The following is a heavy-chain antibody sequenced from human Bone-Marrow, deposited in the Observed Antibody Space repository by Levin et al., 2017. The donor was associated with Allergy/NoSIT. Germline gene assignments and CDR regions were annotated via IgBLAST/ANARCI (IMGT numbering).Heavy chain of an antibody. V-gene: IGHV2-5*02. CDR2: IYWDNEK. D-gene: IGHD1-14*01. Sequence: SGPTLVKPTQTLTLTCTFSGFSLTTRGLGVGWFRQPPGKALEWLGIIYWDNEKRYSPSLKTRLTISMDTSNNQVVLTMTNMDPVDTGTYFCARRQSQYLVPEFFDSWGQGTLVTVSS. J-gene: IGHJ4*02. CDR3: ARRQSQYLVPEFFDS. CDR1: GFSLTTRGLG.